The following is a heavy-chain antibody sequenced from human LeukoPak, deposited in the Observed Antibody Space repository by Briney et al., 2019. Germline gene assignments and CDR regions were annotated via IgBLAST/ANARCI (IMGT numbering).Heavy chain of an antibody. Sequence: PGGSLRLSCAASGFTFSNAWMSWVRQAPGKGLEWVSAISGSGGSTYYADSVKGRFTISRDNSKNTLYLQMNSLRAEDTAVYYCAKEPNINYVPENWFDPWGQGTLVTVSS. CDR1: GFTFSNAW. CDR3: AKEPNINYVPENWFDP. D-gene: IGHD4-11*01. CDR2: ISGSGGST. V-gene: IGHV3-23*01. J-gene: IGHJ5*02.